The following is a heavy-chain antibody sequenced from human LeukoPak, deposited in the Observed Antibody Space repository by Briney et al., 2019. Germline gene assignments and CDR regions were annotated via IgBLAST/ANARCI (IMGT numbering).Heavy chain of an antibody. V-gene: IGHV5-51*01. CDR2: IYPADSDT. Sequence: GQSLTNSCKGCGYSFTCYLMGWVRQIPARGLAWMGIIYPADSDTRYSPSFQGQVTISAAKSISTAYLKWSSLKASDTAMYYCARSHRDSSSSSSLHYWGQGTLVTVSS. CDR3: ARSHRDSSSSSSLHY. J-gene: IGHJ4*02. CDR1: GYSFTCYL. D-gene: IGHD6-6*01.